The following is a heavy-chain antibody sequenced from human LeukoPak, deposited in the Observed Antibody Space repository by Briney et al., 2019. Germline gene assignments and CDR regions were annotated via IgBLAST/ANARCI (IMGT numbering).Heavy chain of an antibody. J-gene: IGHJ4*02. Sequence: GGSLRLSCAASGFTFSSYGMRWVRQAPGKGLEWVAVIWYDGSNKYYADSVKGRFTISRDNSKNTLYLQMNSLRAEDTAVYYCARAQAYYDYVWGSYRPHYYFDYWGQGTLVTVSP. CDR3: ARAQAYYDYVWGSYRPHYYFDY. CDR2: IWYDGSNK. V-gene: IGHV3-33*01. D-gene: IGHD3-16*02. CDR1: GFTFSSYG.